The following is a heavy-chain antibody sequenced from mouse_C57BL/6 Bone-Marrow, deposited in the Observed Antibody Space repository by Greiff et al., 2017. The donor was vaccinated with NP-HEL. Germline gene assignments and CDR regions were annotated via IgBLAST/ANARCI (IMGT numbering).Heavy chain of an antibody. J-gene: IGHJ3*01. V-gene: IGHV1-59*01. CDR3: ERMGASTVGAY. CDR1: GYTFTSYC. D-gene: IGHD1-1*01. CDR2: IDPSASYS. Sequence: QVQLQQPGAELVRPGTSVKLSCKASGYTFTSYCMHWVKQRPGQGLEWIGLIDPSASYSTSNHKFKGKATLTVGTSTSTAYMQLSSLTSEDSAVYYYERMGASTVGAYWGQGTLVTVSA.